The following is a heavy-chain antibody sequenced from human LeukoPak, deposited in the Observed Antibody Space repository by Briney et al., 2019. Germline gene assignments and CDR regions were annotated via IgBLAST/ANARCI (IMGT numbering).Heavy chain of an antibody. D-gene: IGHD3-10*01. Sequence: SETLSLTCTVSGNSISSYYWSWIRQPAGKGLEWIGRIHTSGSTNYNSSLKSRDTMSVDMSKNQFSLKLSSVTAAETAVYYCARHRQSKYYYGSGNWFDPWGQGTLVTVSS. CDR2: IHTSGST. CDR3: ARHRQSKYYYGSGNWFDP. J-gene: IGHJ5*02. CDR1: GNSISSYY. V-gene: IGHV4-4*07.